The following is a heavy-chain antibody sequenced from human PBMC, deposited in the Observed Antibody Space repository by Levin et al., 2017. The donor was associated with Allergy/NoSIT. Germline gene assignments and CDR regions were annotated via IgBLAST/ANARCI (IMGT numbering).Heavy chain of an antibody. CDR2: IYSGGST. D-gene: IGHD3-22*01. V-gene: IGHV3-53*01. J-gene: IGHJ4*02. CDR1: GFTVRSNY. CDR3: ARGVGYYDSSGYYYAEDY. Sequence: GGSLRLSCAASGFTVRSNYMSWVRQAPGKGLEWVSVIYSGGSTYYADSVKGRFTISRDNSKNTLYLQMNSLRAEDTAVYYCARGVGYYDSSGYYYAEDYWGQGTLVTVSS.